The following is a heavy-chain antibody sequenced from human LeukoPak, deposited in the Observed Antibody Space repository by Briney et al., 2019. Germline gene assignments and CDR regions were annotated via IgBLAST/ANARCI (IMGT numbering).Heavy chain of an antibody. D-gene: IGHD1-26*01. CDR1: GYTFSSYA. V-gene: IGHV1-69*13. CDR3: ARSPARESSFDP. CDR2: IIPIFGTA. Sequence: GASVKVSCKAFGYTFSSYAISWVRQAPGQGLGWMGGIIPIFGTANYAQKFQGRVTITADESTSTAYMELSSLRSEDTAVYYCARSPARESSFDPWGQGTLVTVSS. J-gene: IGHJ5*02.